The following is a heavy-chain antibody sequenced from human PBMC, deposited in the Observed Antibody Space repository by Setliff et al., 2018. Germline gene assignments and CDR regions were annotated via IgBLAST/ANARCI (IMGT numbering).Heavy chain of an antibody. CDR3: TRYLSGYSSGRWGEYYSDY. Sequence: ASVKVSCKASGYIFTNYGFSWVRQAPGQGLEWMGWISGYNGNTEYAQKFRGRVTMTTDTSTSTGYMELRSLRSGDTAVYYCTRYLSGYSSGRWGEYYSDYWGQGTLVTVS. CDR1: GYIFTNYG. V-gene: IGHV1-18*01. J-gene: IGHJ4*02. D-gene: IGHD6-19*01. CDR2: ISGYNGNT.